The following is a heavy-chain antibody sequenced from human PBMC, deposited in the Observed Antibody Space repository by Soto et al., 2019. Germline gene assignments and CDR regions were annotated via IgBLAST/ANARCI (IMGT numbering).Heavy chain of an antibody. CDR2: INPNSGGT. J-gene: IGHJ6*02. CDR3: ARDRRGPIFGVVTLYYYYYGMHV. V-gene: IGHV1-2*04. Sequence: AAVKVSCKAAGYTFTGYYMHWVRQAPGQGLEWMGWINPNSGGTNYAQKFQGWVTMTRDTSISTAYMELSRLRSDDTAVYYCARDRRGPIFGVVTLYYYYYGMHVWGQGTTVTVSS. CDR1: GYTFTGYY. D-gene: IGHD3-3*01.